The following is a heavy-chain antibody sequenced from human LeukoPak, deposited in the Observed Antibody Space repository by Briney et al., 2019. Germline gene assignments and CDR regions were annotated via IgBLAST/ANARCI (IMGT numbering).Heavy chain of an antibody. J-gene: IGHJ4*02. V-gene: IGHV3-43*02. Sequence: PGGSLRLSCAASGFTFDDYAMHWVRQAPGKGLEWVSLISGDGGSTYYADSVKGRFTIPRDNSKNSLYLQMNSLRTEDTALYYCAKDMGCSSTSCLIDYWGQGTLVTVSS. CDR1: GFTFDDYA. CDR3: AKDMGCSSTSCLIDY. CDR2: ISGDGGST. D-gene: IGHD2-2*01.